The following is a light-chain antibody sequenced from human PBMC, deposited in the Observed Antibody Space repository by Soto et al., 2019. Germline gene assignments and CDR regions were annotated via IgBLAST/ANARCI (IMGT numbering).Light chain of an antibody. CDR1: QNVHNY. CDR2: DAS. J-gene: IGKJ5*01. Sequence: EIVLTQSPATLSLSPGERATLSCRASQNVHNYLAWYQHKPGQAPRLLIYDASNRATDIPARFIGSGSGTDFTLTISSLETEDFAVYYCQQRTNWPLITFGQGTRLEIK. CDR3: QQRTNWPLIT. V-gene: IGKV3-11*01.